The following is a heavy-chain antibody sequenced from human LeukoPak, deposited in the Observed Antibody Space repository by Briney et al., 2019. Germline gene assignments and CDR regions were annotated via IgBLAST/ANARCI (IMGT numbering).Heavy chain of an antibody. CDR2: IYHSGST. Sequence: PSETLSLTCTVSGGSISSGGYYWSWIRQPPGKGLGWIGYIYHSGSTYYNPSLKSRITISVDRSKNQFSLKLSSVTAADTAVYYCARGVFGYNWNDEYFDYWGQGTLVTVSS. D-gene: IGHD1-1*01. CDR1: GGSISSGGYY. CDR3: ARGVFGYNWNDEYFDY. V-gene: IGHV4-30-2*01. J-gene: IGHJ4*02.